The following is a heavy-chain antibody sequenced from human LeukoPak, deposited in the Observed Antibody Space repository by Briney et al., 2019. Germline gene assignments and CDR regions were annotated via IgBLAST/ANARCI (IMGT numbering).Heavy chain of an antibody. Sequence: GASVKVSCKASGYTFTGYYMHWVRQAPGQGLEWMGWINPNSGGTNHAQKFQGRVTMTRDTSISTAYMELSRLRSDDTAVYYCARWLAAAGHFDYWGQGTLVTVSS. CDR2: INPNSGGT. D-gene: IGHD6-13*01. J-gene: IGHJ4*02. CDR3: ARWLAAAGHFDY. CDR1: GYTFTGYY. V-gene: IGHV1-2*02.